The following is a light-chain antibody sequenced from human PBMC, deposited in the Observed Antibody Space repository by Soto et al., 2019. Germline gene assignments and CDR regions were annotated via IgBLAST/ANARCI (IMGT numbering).Light chain of an antibody. Sequence: DIQMTQSPSTLSASVGDRVTITCRASQSISSWLAWYQQKPGKAPKILIYKVSNLESGVPSRFIGSGSGTEFTLTISSLQSDDFATYYCQQYNSYPVTFGQGTKLEIK. CDR3: QQYNSYPVT. CDR1: QSISSW. V-gene: IGKV1-5*03. J-gene: IGKJ2*01. CDR2: KVS.